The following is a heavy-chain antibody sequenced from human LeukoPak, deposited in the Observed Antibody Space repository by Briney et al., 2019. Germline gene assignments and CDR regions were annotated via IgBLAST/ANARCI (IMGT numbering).Heavy chain of an antibody. CDR3: ARQWLVNG. Sequence: PGGSLRLSCAASGFTFSSYVMHWVRQAPGKGLEWVAIISYDGSNEYYADSVKGRFTISRDNSRNTVYLQMNSMRAEDTAIYYCARQWLVNGWGQGTLVTVSS. D-gene: IGHD6-19*01. J-gene: IGHJ4*02. CDR1: GFTFSSYV. V-gene: IGHV3-30*04. CDR2: ISYDGSNE.